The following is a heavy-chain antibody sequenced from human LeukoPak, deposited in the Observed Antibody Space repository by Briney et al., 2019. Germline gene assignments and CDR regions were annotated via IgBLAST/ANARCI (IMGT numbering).Heavy chain of an antibody. CDR3: ARVRALGPFDAFDI. CDR2: IGAYNGNT. D-gene: IGHD7-27*01. J-gene: IGHJ3*02. CDR1: GYTFTSYG. V-gene: IGHV1-18*01. Sequence: ASVTVSCKASGYTFTSYGISWVRQAPGQGLEWMGWIGAYNGNTNYAQKLQGRVTMTTDTATSTAYMELRSLRSDDTAVYYCARVRALGPFDAFDIWGEGTMVTVSS.